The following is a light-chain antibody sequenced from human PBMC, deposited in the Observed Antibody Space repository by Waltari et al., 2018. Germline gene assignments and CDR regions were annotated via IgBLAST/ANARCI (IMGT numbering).Light chain of an antibody. J-gene: IGKJ3*01. CDR3: QKYASYLS. V-gene: IGKV3-20*01. Sequence: EVILTQSPATLSLSPGERATLSFRASQNIRNFLAWYQQKPGQAPRLLIYGASTRATGIPDRFTGSGSGTEFSLSISSLEPEDFAVYYCQKYASYLSFGPGTKLDIK. CDR1: QNIRNF. CDR2: GAS.